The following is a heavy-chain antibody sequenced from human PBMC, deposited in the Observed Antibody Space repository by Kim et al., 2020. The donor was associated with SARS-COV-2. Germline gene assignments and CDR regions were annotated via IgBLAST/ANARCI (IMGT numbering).Heavy chain of an antibody. J-gene: IGHJ4*02. CDR3: VKTLGYCSGGSCYRVFNY. D-gene: IGHD2-15*01. Sequence: KGRFTISRDNSKNTLYLQMSSLRAEDTAVYYCVKTLGYCSGGSCYRVFNYWGQGTLVTVSS. V-gene: IGHV3-64D*06.